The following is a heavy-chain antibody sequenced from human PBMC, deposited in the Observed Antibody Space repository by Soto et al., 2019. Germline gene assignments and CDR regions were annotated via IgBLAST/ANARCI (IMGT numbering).Heavy chain of an antibody. CDR3: AKHSLVSIKLSALYYFYY. CDR2: ISGGGDAT. D-gene: IGHD2-8*02. J-gene: IGHJ4*02. V-gene: IGHV3-23*01. Sequence: EVQLLESGGGLVQPGGSLRLSCAASGFTFGNYAFSWVRQAPWKGLEWVSVISGGGDATYYPDSVKGRFTTSRDTSKNTGSLHMNILRAEDTAVDYCAKHSLVSIKLSALYYFYYWGQGTLGTVSS. CDR1: GFTFGNYA.